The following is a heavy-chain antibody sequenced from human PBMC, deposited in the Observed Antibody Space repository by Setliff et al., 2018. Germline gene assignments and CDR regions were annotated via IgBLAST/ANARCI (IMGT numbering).Heavy chain of an antibody. CDR1: GFTFRSYW. V-gene: IGHV3-7*01. CDR2: IKKDGSIK. J-gene: IGHJ4*02. D-gene: IGHD1-26*01. Sequence: PGGSLRLSCAASGFTFRSYWMSWVRQAPGKGLEWVANIKKDGSIKYYADSVKGRFTISRDNSKNTLYLQMNSLRAEDTAVYYCAKDRGSGSYYFDYWGQGTLVTVSS. CDR3: AKDRGSGSYYFDY.